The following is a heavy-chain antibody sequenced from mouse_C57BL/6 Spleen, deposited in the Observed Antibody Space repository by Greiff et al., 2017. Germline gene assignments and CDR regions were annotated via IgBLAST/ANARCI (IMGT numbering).Heavy chain of an antibody. CDR3: ARDYGSRFDY. J-gene: IGHJ2*01. V-gene: IGHV1-22*01. CDR2: INPNNGGT. CDR1: GYTFTDYN. D-gene: IGHD1-1*01. Sequence: EVQLQQSGPELVKPGASVKMSCKASGYTFTDYNMHWVKQSHGKSLEWIGYINPNNGGTSYNQKFKGKATLTVNQSSSTAYMELRSLTSEDSAVYYCARDYGSRFDYWGQGTTLTVSS.